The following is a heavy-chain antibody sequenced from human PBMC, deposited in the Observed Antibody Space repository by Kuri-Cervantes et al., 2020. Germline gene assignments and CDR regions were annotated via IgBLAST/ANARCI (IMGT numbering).Heavy chain of an antibody. V-gene: IGHV4-38-2*02. Sequence: SETLSLTCAVSGYSISSDYYWGWIRQPPGKGLEWIGTIYHSGSTYYNPSLKSRVTISVDTSKNQFSLKLSSVTAADTAVYYCARDPWVEGPHYYYYMDVWGKGTTVTVSS. CDR3: ARDPWVEGPHYYYYMDV. CDR2: IYHSGST. CDR1: GYSISSDYY. D-gene: IGHD2-15*01. J-gene: IGHJ6*03.